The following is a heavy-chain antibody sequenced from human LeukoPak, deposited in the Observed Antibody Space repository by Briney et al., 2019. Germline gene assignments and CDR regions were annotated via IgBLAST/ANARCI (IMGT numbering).Heavy chain of an antibody. Sequence: GGSLRLSCAACGFTFSSYDMHWVRQATGKGLEWVSAICTAGDTYYPGSVKGQFTISRDNSKNPLYLQMNSLRAEDTAVYYCANGYSGSYYDAFDIWGQGTMVTVSS. D-gene: IGHD1-26*01. CDR1: GFTFSSYD. CDR3: ANGYSGSYYDAFDI. CDR2: ICTAGDT. V-gene: IGHV3-13*03. J-gene: IGHJ3*02.